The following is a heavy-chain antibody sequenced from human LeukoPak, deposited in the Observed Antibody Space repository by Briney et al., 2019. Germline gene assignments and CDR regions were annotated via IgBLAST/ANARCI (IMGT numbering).Heavy chain of an antibody. Sequence: GESLQISCKGSGYSFTSYWIGWVRQMPGKGLEWRGIIYPGDSDTRYSPSFQGQVTISADKSISTAYLQWGSLKASDTAMYYCARLGRITGDRYFDYWGQGTLVTVSS. J-gene: IGHJ4*02. CDR1: GYSFTSYW. CDR3: ARLGRITGDRYFDY. CDR2: IYPGDSDT. D-gene: IGHD1-20*01. V-gene: IGHV5-51*01.